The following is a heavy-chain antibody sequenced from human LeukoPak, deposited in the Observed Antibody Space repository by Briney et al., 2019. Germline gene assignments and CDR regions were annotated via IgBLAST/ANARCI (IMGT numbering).Heavy chain of an antibody. D-gene: IGHD2-8*01. CDR3: ASENDDCTNGVCPSVYYYYYGMDV. CDR2: ISGSGGST. J-gene: IGHJ6*02. Sequence: GGSLRLSCAASGFTFSSYAMSWVRQAPGKGLEWVSAISGSGGSTYYADSVKGRFTISRDNSKNTLYLQMNSLRAEDTAVYYCASENDDCTNGVCPSVYYYYYGMDVWGQGTTVTVSS. CDR1: GFTFSSYA. V-gene: IGHV3-23*01.